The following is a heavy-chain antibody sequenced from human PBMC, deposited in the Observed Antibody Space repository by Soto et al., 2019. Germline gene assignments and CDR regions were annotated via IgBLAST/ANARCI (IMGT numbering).Heavy chain of an antibody. D-gene: IGHD3-22*01. Sequence: ASVKVSCKASGYTFTGYYMHWVRQAPGQGLEWMGWINPNSGGTNYAQKFQGWVTMTRDTSISTAYMELSRLRSDDTAVYYCARVGYYDSSGYYYYAFDIWGQGTMVTVSS. CDR2: INPNSGGT. V-gene: IGHV1-2*04. CDR3: ARVGYYDSSGYYYYAFDI. CDR1: GYTFTGYY. J-gene: IGHJ3*02.